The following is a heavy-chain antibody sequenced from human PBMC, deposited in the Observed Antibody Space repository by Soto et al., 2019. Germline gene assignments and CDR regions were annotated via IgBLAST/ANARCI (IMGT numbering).Heavy chain of an antibody. CDR3: ARAVRGDDDAFDI. V-gene: IGHV3-23*01. CDR2: FSGSGGST. Sequence: PGGSLRLSFAASGFTFNIYAMSWVRQAPGKGLEWVSVFSGSGGSTYYADSVKGRFTISRENAKNSLYLQMNSLRAEDTAVYYCARAVRGDDDAFDIWGQGTMVTVSS. CDR1: GFTFNIYA. J-gene: IGHJ3*02. D-gene: IGHD2-21*02.